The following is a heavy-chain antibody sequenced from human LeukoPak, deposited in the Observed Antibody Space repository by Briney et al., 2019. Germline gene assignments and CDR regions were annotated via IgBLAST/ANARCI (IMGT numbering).Heavy chain of an antibody. CDR3: ASAWGSSTSCSTPTCAFDI. Sequence: GASVKVSCKASGYTFTGYYMHWVRQAPGQGLEWMGRINPNSGGTNYAQKFQGRVTMTRDTSISTAYMELSRLRSDDTAVYYCASAWGSSTSCSTPTCAFDIWGQGTMVTVSP. J-gene: IGHJ3*02. D-gene: IGHD2-2*02. CDR1: GYTFTGYY. CDR2: INPNSGGT. V-gene: IGHV1-2*06.